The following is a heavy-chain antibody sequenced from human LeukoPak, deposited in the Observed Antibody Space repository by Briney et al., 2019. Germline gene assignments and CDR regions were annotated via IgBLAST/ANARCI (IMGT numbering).Heavy chain of an antibody. CDR1: GFTFSSYS. V-gene: IGHV3-23*01. CDR2: ISISGGST. Sequence: PGGSLRLSCAASGFTFSSYSMNWVRQAPGKGLEWVSAISISGGSTYYADSVEGRFTISRDNSKNTLYLQMNSLRPEDTAVYYCANEIRPNDHWGQGTLVTVSS. J-gene: IGHJ4*02. CDR3: ANEIRPNDH. D-gene: IGHD4-17*01.